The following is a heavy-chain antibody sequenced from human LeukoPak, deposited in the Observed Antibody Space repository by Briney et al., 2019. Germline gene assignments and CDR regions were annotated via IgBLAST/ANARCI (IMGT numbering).Heavy chain of an antibody. Sequence: GGSLRLSCAASGFTFDDYGMSWVRQAPGKGLEWVSGINWNGGSTGYADSVKGRFTISRDNAKNSLYLQMNSLRAEDTALYYCARESRGNVVVPAAIWYYYYMDVWGKGTTVTVSS. V-gene: IGHV3-20*04. CDR2: INWNGGST. CDR3: ARESRGNVVVPAAIWYYYYMDV. D-gene: IGHD2-2*01. CDR1: GFTFDDYG. J-gene: IGHJ6*03.